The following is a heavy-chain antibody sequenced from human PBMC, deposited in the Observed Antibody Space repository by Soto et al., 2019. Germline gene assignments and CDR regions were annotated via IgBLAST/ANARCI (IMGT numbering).Heavy chain of an antibody. CDR2: ISYDGSNK. D-gene: IGHD1-26*01. CDR3: ARSPYSVSYLAYFDY. CDR1: GFTFSSYG. V-gene: IGHV3-30*03. Sequence: QVQLVESGGGVVQPGRSLRLSCAASGFTFSSYGMHWVRQAPGKGLEWVAVISYDGSNKYYADSVKGRFTISRDNSKNTLYLQMSSLRAEDTAVYYCARSPYSVSYLAYFDYWGQGTLVTVPS. J-gene: IGHJ4*02.